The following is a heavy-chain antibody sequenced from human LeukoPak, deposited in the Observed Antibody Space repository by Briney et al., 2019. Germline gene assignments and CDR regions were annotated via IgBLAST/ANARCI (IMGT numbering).Heavy chain of an antibody. D-gene: IGHD6-13*01. V-gene: IGHV3-48*03. CDR1: GITFSSYA. Sequence: GGSLRLSCAASGITFSSYAMSWVRQAPGKGLEWMSYISVNGGAMHYADSVRGRFTTSRDDAKNSLYLHMNSLRVEDTAIYYCARKTDRLGAVGRDRYFDLWGRGTLITVSS. J-gene: IGHJ2*01. CDR3: ARKTDRLGAVGRDRYFDL. CDR2: ISVNGGAM.